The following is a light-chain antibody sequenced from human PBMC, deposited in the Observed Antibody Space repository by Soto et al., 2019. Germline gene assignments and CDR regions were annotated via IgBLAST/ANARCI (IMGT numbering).Light chain of an antibody. Sequence: QSVLAQPPSASGSPGQSVTISCTGTKNDIGVYDFVSWYQHHPGKAPRLIIYEVVQRPSGVPDRFSGSKSGNTASLTGSGRQAADEADYFCKSYAGSNTDVFGSGTKVTVL. CDR1: KNDIGVYDF. V-gene: IGLV2-8*01. J-gene: IGLJ1*01. CDR2: EVV. CDR3: KSYAGSNTDV.